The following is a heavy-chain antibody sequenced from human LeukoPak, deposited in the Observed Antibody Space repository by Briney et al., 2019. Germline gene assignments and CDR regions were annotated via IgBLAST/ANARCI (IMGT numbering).Heavy chain of an antibody. CDR3: ARESSFSALDY. D-gene: IGHD3-3*01. J-gene: IGHJ4*02. V-gene: IGHV3-53*04. CDR1: GFTVSSNY. Sequence: GGSLRLSCAASGFTVSSNYMSWVSQAPGKWLEWVSVIYSGASTYYADSVKGRFTISRHHSKNALYLPMNSLRAEDTAVYYCARESSFSALDYWGQGTLVTVSS. CDR2: IYSGAST.